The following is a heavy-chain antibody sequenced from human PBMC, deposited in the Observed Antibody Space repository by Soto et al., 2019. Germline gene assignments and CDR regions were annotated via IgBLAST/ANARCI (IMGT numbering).Heavy chain of an antibody. D-gene: IGHD6-19*01. V-gene: IGHV1-8*01. Sequence: ASVKVFCKASGYTFTSYDINWARQATGQGLEWMGWMNPNSGNTGYAQKFQGRVTMTRNTSISTAYMELSSLRSEDTAVYYCARVAVALGFGYGMDVWGQGTTVTVSS. CDR2: MNPNSGNT. J-gene: IGHJ6*02. CDR3: ARVAVALGFGYGMDV. CDR1: GYTFTSYD.